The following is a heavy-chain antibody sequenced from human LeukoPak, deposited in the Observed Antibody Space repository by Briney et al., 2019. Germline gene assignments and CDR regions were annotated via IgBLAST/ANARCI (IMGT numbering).Heavy chain of an antibody. D-gene: IGHD3-3*01. Sequence: GGSLRLSCATSGFTFSNYDMYWARQTPGKGLEWVAFIQYDGRNKYYADSVKGRFTISRDSSRNTVHLQMNSLRPEDSAVYYCARDAAGFYPWGQGTLVTVSS. J-gene: IGHJ5*02. CDR1: GFTFSNYD. CDR2: IQYDGRNK. CDR3: ARDAAGFYP. V-gene: IGHV3-30*02.